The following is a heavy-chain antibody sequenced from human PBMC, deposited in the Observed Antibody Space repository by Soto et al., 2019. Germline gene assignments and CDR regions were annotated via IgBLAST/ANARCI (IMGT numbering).Heavy chain of an antibody. V-gene: IGHV3-30*18. J-gene: IGHJ4*02. Sequence: PGGSLRLSCAASGFTFSSYGMHWVRQAPGKGLEWVAVISYDGSNKYYADSVKGRFTISRDNPKNTLYLQMNSLRAEDTAVYYCAKPAGQYSSSWYTLFDYRGQGTLVTVPS. CDR2: ISYDGSNK. CDR1: GFTFSSYG. D-gene: IGHD6-13*01. CDR3: AKPAGQYSSSWYTLFDY.